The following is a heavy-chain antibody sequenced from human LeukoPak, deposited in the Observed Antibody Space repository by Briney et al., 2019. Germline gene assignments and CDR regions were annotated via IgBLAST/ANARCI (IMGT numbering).Heavy chain of an antibody. Sequence: SETLSLTCTVSGGSISSYYWSWIRQPPGKGLEWIGYIYYSGSTYYNPSLKSRVTISVDKSKNQFSLKPNSVTAADTAVYYCARAGQGYCTSAGCFLSLDYWGQGTLVTVSS. J-gene: IGHJ4*02. V-gene: IGHV4-59*12. CDR1: GGSISSYY. CDR3: ARAGQGYCTSAGCFLSLDY. CDR2: IYYSGST. D-gene: IGHD2-2*01.